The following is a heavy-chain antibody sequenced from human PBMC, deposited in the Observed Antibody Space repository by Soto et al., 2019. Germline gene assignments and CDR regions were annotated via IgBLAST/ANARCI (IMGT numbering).Heavy chain of an antibody. V-gene: IGHV3-23*01. CDR2: ISGSGGST. J-gene: IGHJ3*02. CDR3: AKVKRDIVVVVAATLPGVGAFDI. D-gene: IGHD2-15*01. Sequence: GESLKISCAASGFTFSSYAMSWVRQAPGKGLEWVSAISGSGGSTYYADSVKGRFTISRDNSKNTLYLQMNSLRAEDTAVYYCAKVKRDIVVVVAATLPGVGAFDIWGQGTMVTVSS. CDR1: GFTFSSYA.